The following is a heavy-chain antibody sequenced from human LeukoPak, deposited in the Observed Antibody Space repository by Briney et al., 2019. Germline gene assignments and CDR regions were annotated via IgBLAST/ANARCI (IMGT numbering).Heavy chain of an antibody. Sequence: AESLKISCKGSGYSFGNRWIGWVRQMPGKGLEWMGIIYPGDSDTRYSPSFQGQFTISADKSISTAYLQWSSLKASDTAMYYCARHNDYGDYGAYYYGMDVWGQGTTVTVSS. CDR1: GYSFGNRW. D-gene: IGHD4-17*01. CDR2: IYPGDSDT. V-gene: IGHV5-51*01. J-gene: IGHJ6*02. CDR3: ARHNDYGDYGAYYYGMDV.